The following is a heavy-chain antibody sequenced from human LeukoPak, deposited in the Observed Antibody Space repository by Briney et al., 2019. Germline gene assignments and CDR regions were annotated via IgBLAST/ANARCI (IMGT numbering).Heavy chain of an antibody. J-gene: IGHJ3*02. CDR2: IQEDGSNR. CDR1: GFTLSYYW. Sequence: GGSLRLSCAASGFTLSYYWMSWVRQAPGKGLEWVANIQEDGSNRYYVGSVKGRFTISRDNAKNSVYLQMNSLRAEDTAVYYCAREARGTRAAFDIWGQGTKVTVS. CDR3: AREARGTRAAFDI. V-gene: IGHV3-7*01.